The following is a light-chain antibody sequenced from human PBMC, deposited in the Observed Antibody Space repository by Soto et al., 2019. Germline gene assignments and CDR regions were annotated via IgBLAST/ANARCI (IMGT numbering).Light chain of an antibody. CDR2: DAS. Sequence: DIQMTQSPSSLSASVGDRVTITCQASHDITSYLNWYQHKPGKAPKLLIYDASILEAGVPSRFSGSGSGTDFTLTISCLQSEDFATYYCQQYYSYPPMYTFGQGTKLEIK. CDR1: HDITSY. CDR3: QQYYSYPPMYT. J-gene: IGKJ2*01. V-gene: IGKV1-33*01.